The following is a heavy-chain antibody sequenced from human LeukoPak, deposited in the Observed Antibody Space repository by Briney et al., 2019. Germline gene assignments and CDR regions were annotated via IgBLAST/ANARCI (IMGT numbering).Heavy chain of an antibody. CDR1: GFTFSSFA. CDR3: ARDLPWELWSPVAFDI. Sequence: GGSLRLSCAASGFTFSSFAMSWVRQAPGKGLEWVSTISSSGSGTYYADSVKGRFTISRDNSKNTLYLQMNSLRAEDTAVYYCARDLPWELWSPVAFDIWGQGTMVTVSS. J-gene: IGHJ3*02. CDR2: ISSSGSGT. D-gene: IGHD1-26*01. V-gene: IGHV3-23*01.